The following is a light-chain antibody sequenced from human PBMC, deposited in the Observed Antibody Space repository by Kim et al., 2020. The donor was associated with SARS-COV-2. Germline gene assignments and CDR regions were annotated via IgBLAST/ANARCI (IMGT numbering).Light chain of an antibody. CDR3: ASWDDHLSGVI. J-gene: IGLJ2*01. V-gene: IGLV1-47*01. Sequence: GQRVPLSCSERRPNLGSDFVYSYQQLPGKAPTLLISPHSQRPSGVPDRFSRCKAGAVASLTISGLRSEDEADYYWASWDDHLSGVIFGGGTKVTVL. CDR1: RPNLGSDF. CDR2: PHS.